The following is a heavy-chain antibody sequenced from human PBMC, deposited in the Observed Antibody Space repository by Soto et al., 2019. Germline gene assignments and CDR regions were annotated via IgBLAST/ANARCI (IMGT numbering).Heavy chain of an antibody. CDR3: AREVRAYGMDV. J-gene: IGHJ6*02. D-gene: IGHD3-22*01. CDR2: INHSGST. CDR1: GGSFSGYY. V-gene: IGHV4-34*01. Sequence: PSETLSLTCAVYGGSFSGYYWSWIRQPPGKGLEWIGEINHSGSTNYNPSLKSRVTISVDTSKNQFSLKLSSVTAADTAVYYCAREVRAYGMDVWGQGTTVPVSS.